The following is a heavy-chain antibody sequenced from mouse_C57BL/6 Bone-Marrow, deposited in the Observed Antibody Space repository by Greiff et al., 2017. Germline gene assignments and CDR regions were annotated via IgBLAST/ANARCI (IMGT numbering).Heavy chain of an antibody. CDR2: IHPNSGST. Sequence: VQLQQPGAELVKPGASVKLSCKASGYTFTSYWMHWVKQRPGQGLEWIGMIHPNSGSTNNNEKFKSKATLTVDKSSSTAYMQLSSLTSEDSAVYDCARHYDGSSLYYYAMDYWGQGTSVTVSS. CDR3: ARHYDGSSLYYYAMDY. CDR1: GYTFTSYW. D-gene: IGHD1-1*01. J-gene: IGHJ4*01. V-gene: IGHV1-64*01.